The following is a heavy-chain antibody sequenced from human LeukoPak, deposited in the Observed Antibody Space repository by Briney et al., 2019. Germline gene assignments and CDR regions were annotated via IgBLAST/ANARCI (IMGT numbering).Heavy chain of an antibody. CDR2: ISRSGGST. CDR1: GFTFSSDA. Sequence: PWGSLRLSCAASGFTFSSDAMRRVGQAPGKGLEWFSAISRSGGSTYYADSVRGRFIISRDSSKNTLYLQMNSLRVEATAVDYCAKGGAQVGGKGTLVTVSS. V-gene: IGHV3-23*01. J-gene: IGHJ4*02. D-gene: IGHD1-26*01. CDR3: AKGGAQV.